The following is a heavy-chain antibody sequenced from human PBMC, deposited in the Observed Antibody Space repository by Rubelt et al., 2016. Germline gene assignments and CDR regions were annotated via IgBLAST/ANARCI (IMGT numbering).Heavy chain of an antibody. V-gene: IGHV3-30*04. J-gene: IGHJ5*02. CDR3: AKAAGASAGKGGWFDP. CDR2: IWFDGSKE. D-gene: IGHD6-13*01. Sequence: VQLVESGGGLVQPGGSLRLSCVASGFTFSSYAMHWVRQAPGQGLEWVALIWFDGSKENYADSVKGRFTISRDNTKNTVYLQRNSLRAEETAVYYCAKAAGASAGKGGWFDPWGQGTLVTVSS. CDR1: GFTFSSYA.